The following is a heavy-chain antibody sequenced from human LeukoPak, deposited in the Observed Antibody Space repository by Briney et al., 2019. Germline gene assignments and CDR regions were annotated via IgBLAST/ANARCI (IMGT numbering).Heavy chain of an antibody. CDR3: AKDGEDIVVVVAATLGWFDP. Sequence: PGGTLRLSCAASGFTFSSYGMGWVRQAPGKGLEWVSAISGSGGSTYYADSVKGRFTISRDNSKNTLYLQMNSLRAEDTAVYYCAKDGEDIVVVVAATLGWFDPWGQGTLVTVSS. J-gene: IGHJ5*02. V-gene: IGHV3-23*01. D-gene: IGHD2-15*01. CDR2: ISGSGGST. CDR1: GFTFSSYG.